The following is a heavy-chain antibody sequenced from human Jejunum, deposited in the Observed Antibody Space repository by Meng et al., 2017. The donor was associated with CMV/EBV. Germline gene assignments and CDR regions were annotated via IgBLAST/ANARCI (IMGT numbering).Heavy chain of an antibody. CDR2: VSPTGGTM. Sequence: SLKISCEASGFRFDNYYMSWVRQAPGKGLEWLSYVSPTGGTMYYADSVKGRFTISRDNAKNSLYLQLNSLGAEDTAVYYCASYVYWGQGTLVTVSS. D-gene: IGHD3-16*01. V-gene: IGHV3-11*01. J-gene: IGHJ4*02. CDR1: GFRFDNYY. CDR3: ASYVY.